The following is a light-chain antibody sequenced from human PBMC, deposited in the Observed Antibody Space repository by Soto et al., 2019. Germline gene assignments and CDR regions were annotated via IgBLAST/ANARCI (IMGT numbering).Light chain of an antibody. J-gene: IGLJ2*01. CDR2: DNN. V-gene: IGLV1-51*01. CDR1: SSNIEKTY. CDR3: GTWDYSLSAGV. Sequence: QPVLTQPPSVSAAPGQKVSISCSGSSSNIEKTYVYWYQQLPGTAPKLLIYDNNKRPSGIPDRFSGSKSGTAATLGITGLQTGDEADYYCGTWDYSLSAGVFGGGTKLTVL.